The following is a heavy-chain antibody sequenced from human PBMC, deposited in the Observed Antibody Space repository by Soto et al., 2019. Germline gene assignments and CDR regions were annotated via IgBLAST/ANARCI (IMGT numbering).Heavy chain of an antibody. Sequence: QVQLVQSGAEVKKPGASVKVSCKASGYTFTGYYMHWVRQAPGQGLEWMGWINPNSGGTNYAQKFXXWXTTXRDTSISTAYMELSRLRSDDTAVYYCARSGGGMDVWGQGTTVTVSS. CDR2: INPNSGGT. CDR3: ARSGGGMDV. D-gene: IGHD1-26*01. V-gene: IGHV1-2*04. CDR1: GYTFTGYY. J-gene: IGHJ6*02.